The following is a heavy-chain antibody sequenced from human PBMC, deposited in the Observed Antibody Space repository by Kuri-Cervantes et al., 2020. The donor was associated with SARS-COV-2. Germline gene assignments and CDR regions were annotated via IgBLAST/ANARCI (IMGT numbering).Heavy chain of an antibody. CDR1: GYTFTSYG. D-gene: IGHD3-22*01. V-gene: IGHV1-18*04. CDR3: ARDYYYDSSGYYYRFDY. CDR2: ISAYNGNT. J-gene: IGHJ4*02. Sequence: ASVKVSCKASGYTFTSYGISWVRQAPGQGLEWMGWISAYNGNTNYAQKLQGRVTMTTDTSTNTAYMELRSLRSDDTAVYYCARDYYYDSSGYYYRFDYWGQGTLVTVSS.